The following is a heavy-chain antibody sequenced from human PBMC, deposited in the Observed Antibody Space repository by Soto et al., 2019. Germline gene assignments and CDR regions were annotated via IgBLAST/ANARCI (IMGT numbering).Heavy chain of an antibody. D-gene: IGHD3-10*01. J-gene: IGHJ6*02. Sequence: GGSLRLSCVASGFTFSRYWMHWVRQAPGKGLVWVSRINSDGSGTIYADSVKGRFTISRDNAKNSLYLQMNSLRAEDTAVYYYARADYVVRGVMGGMDVWGQETTVTVSS. CDR1: GFTFSRYW. CDR2: INSDGSGT. CDR3: ARADYVVRGVMGGMDV. V-gene: IGHV3-74*01.